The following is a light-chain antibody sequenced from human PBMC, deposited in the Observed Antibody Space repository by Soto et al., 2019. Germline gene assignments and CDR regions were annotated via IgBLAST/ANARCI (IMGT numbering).Light chain of an antibody. Sequence: ETLITQSRVTLSVSPGERSTLSCSAIQSVSSNLAWYQQKPGQAPRLLIYGASTRATGIPARFSGSGSGTEFTLTISSLQSEDFAVYYCQQYNNWPPWTFGQGSKVDIK. J-gene: IGKJ1*01. CDR1: QSVSSN. CDR2: GAS. CDR3: QQYNNWPPWT. V-gene: IGKV3-15*01.